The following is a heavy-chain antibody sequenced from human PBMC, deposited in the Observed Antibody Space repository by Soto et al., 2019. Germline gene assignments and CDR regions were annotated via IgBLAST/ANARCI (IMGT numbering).Heavy chain of an antibody. J-gene: IGHJ5*02. Sequence: QVQLQESGPGLVKPSETLSLTCTVSGDSISSYYWNWIRQSPGKGLEWIGYIYYSGSTNYNPSLTGRVAISIDTSKNQFSLKLRSVTATDTAVYYCARQNDLQWLVRGSWFDPWGQGILVTVSS. V-gene: IGHV4-59*01. CDR1: GDSISSYY. CDR3: ARQNDLQWLVRGSWFDP. D-gene: IGHD6-19*01. CDR2: IYYSGST.